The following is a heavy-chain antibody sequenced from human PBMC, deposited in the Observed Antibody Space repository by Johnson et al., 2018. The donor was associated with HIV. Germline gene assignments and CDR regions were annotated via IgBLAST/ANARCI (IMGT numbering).Heavy chain of an antibody. J-gene: IGHJ3*02. D-gene: IGHD6-13*01. Sequence: QVQLVESGGGVVQPGRSLRLSCAASGFTFSTYAIHWVRQAPGKGLEWLALLSYDGSNKYYADSVKGRFTISRDNSKNTLYLQMNSLRAEDTAVYYCARGLAADAFDIWGQGTMVTVSS. CDR2: LSYDGSNK. CDR1: GFTFSTYA. V-gene: IGHV3-30-3*01. CDR3: ARGLAADAFDI.